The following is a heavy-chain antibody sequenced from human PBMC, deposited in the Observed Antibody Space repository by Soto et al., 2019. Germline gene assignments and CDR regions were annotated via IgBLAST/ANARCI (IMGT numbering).Heavy chain of an antibody. V-gene: IGHV1-69*02. Sequence: QVQLVQSGAEVKKPGSSVKVSCKASGGTFSSYTISWVRQAPGQGLEWMGRIIPILGIANYAQKFQGRVTITADNSTSTAYMELSSLRSEDTAVYYCARARYCSGGSCMGFDPWGQGTLVTVSS. CDR1: GGTFSSYT. CDR2: IIPILGIA. J-gene: IGHJ5*02. CDR3: ARARYCSGGSCMGFDP. D-gene: IGHD2-15*01.